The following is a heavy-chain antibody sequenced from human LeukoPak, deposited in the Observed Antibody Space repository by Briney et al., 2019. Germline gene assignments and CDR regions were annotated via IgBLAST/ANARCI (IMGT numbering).Heavy chain of an antibody. V-gene: IGHV3-9*01. D-gene: IGHD4-23*01. CDR1: GFTFDDYA. J-gene: IGHJ4*02. Sequence: GGSLRLSCAASGFTFDDYAMHWVRQAPGKGLEWVSGISWNSGSIGYADSVKGRFTISRDNAKNSLYLQMNSLRAEDTAVYYCARAPTYTVVTQEHDYWGQGTLVTVSS. CDR2: ISWNSGSI. CDR3: ARAPTYTVVTQEHDY.